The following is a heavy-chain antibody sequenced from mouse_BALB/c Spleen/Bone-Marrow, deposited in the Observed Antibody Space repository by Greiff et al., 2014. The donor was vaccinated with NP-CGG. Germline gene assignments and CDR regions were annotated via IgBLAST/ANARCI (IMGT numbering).Heavy chain of an antibody. J-gene: IGHJ2*01. V-gene: IGHV14-4*02. Sequence: EVQLQQSGAELVRSGASVKLSCTASGFNIKDYYMHCVKQRPEQGLEWIGWIDPENGDTEYAPKFQGKATMTADTSSNTAYLQLSSLTSEDTAVYYCNARGDYDFDYFDYWGQGTTLTVSS. CDR3: NARGDYDFDYFDY. D-gene: IGHD2-4*01. CDR1: GFNIKDYY. CDR2: IDPENGDT.